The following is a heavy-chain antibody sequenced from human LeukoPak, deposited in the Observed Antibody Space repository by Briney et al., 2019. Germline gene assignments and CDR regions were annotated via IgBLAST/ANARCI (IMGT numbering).Heavy chain of an antibody. V-gene: IGHV1-2*02. Sequence: GASVTVSFKASGYTFTGYYMHWVRQAPRQGLEWMGGINPNSGGTNYAQKFQGRVTMTRDTSISTAYMELSRLRSDDTAVYYCASGYCSSTSCYDPYYYYYMDVWGKGTTVTVSS. CDR1: GYTFTGYY. CDR3: ASGYCSSTSCYDPYYYYYMDV. D-gene: IGHD2-2*03. CDR2: INPNSGGT. J-gene: IGHJ6*03.